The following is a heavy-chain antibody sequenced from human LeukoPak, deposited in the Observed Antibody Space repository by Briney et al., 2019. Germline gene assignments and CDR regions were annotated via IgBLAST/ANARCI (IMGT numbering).Heavy chain of an antibody. Sequence: GESLRLSCAASGFTFSSYAMHWVRQAPGKGLEWVAVISYDGSNKYYADSVKGRFTISRDNSRNTLYLQMNSLRADDTAVYYCARRYGSGTYTLDFWGQGTLVTVSS. V-gene: IGHV3-30-3*01. CDR1: GFTFSSYA. J-gene: IGHJ4*02. CDR3: ARRYGSGTYTLDF. D-gene: IGHD3-10*01. CDR2: ISYDGSNK.